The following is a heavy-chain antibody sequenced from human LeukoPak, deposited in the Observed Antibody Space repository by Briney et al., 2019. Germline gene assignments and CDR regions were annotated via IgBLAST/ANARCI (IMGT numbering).Heavy chain of an antibody. Sequence: GGSLRLSCTASGVTFGDYAMNWVRQAPGKGLEWVSSISTSSSYIYYADSVKGRFTISRDNAKNSLYLQMSSLRAEDTAVYYCARDGDTVLTRGYYYYLDIWGKGTTVTVSS. CDR2: ISTSSSYI. D-gene: IGHD3-10*01. CDR1: GVTFGDYA. CDR3: ARDGDTVLTRGYYYYLDI. V-gene: IGHV3-21*01. J-gene: IGHJ6*03.